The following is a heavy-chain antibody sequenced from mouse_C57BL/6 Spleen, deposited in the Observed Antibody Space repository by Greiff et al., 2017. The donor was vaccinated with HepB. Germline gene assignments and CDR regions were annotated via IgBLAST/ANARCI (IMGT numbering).Heavy chain of an antibody. CDR2: ISSGGDYI. CDR1: GFTFSSYA. D-gene: IGHD1-1*02. CDR3: TRDGGYLWYFDV. J-gene: IGHJ1*03. Sequence: EVKVVESGEGLVKPGGSLKLSCAASGFTFSSYAMSWVRQTPEKRLEWVAYISSGGDYIYYADTVKGRFTISRDNARNTLYLQMSSLKSEDTAMYSCTRDGGYLWYFDVWGTGTPVTVSS. V-gene: IGHV5-9-1*02.